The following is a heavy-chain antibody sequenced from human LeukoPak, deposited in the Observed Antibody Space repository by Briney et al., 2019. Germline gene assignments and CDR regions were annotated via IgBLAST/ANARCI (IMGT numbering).Heavy chain of an antibody. D-gene: IGHD3-22*01. CDR1: GFTFSSYA. CDR3: AKLTTYYYDSSGSIPDY. V-gene: IGHV3-23*01. CDR2: ISGSGGST. Sequence: GGSLRLSCAASGFTFSSYAMSWVRQAPGKGLEWVSAISGSGGSTYYADSVKGRFTISSENSKNTLYLQMNSLRAEDTAVYYCAKLTTYYYDSSGSIPDYWGQGTLVTVSS. J-gene: IGHJ4*02.